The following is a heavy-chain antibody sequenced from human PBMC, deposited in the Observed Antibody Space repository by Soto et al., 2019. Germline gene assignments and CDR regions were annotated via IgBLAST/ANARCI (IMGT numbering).Heavy chain of an antibody. J-gene: IGHJ4*02. CDR3: GRGGTGTIDY. Sequence: ASVKVSCKASGYTFTGYYMHWVRQAPGQGLEWMGIISPSGDSTTYAQKFQGRVTMSSYTSTSTVYMELSSLRSEDTAVYYCGRGGTGTIDYWGKGTLVTVS. CDR1: GYTFTGYY. CDR2: ISPSGDST. V-gene: IGHV1-46*01. D-gene: IGHD1-1*01.